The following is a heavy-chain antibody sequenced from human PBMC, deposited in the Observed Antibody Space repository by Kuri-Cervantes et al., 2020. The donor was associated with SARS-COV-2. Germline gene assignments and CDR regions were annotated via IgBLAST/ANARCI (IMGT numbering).Heavy chain of an antibody. CDR2: IYYSGST. CDR1: GGSISSSSYY. V-gene: IGHV4-39*01. Sequence: GSLRLSCTVSGGSISSSSYYWGWIRQPPGKGLEWIGSIYYSGSTYYNPSIKSRVTISVDTSKNQFSLKLSSVTAADTAVYYCARRGAVAGTVPFFDYWGQGTLVTVSS. CDR3: ARRGAVAGTVPFFDY. D-gene: IGHD6-19*01. J-gene: IGHJ4*02.